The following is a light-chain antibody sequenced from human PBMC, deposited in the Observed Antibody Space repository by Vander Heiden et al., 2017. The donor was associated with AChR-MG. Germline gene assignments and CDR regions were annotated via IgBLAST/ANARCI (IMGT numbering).Light chain of an antibody. Sequence: QSVLTPPPSASRTPGQTVTISCSGSSSNIGSNTGNWYQQLPGTAPKRLIYSNNQRPSGVPDRFSDSKSGTSASLAISGLQAEDEADYYCAAWDDSLNGPVFGGGTKLTVL. J-gene: IGLJ3*02. CDR2: SNN. CDR1: SSNIGSNT. CDR3: AAWDDSLNGPV. V-gene: IGLV1-44*01.